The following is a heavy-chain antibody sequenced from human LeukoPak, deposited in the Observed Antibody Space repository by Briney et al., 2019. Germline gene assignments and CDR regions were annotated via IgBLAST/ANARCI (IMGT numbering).Heavy chain of an antibody. V-gene: IGHV1-8*01. J-gene: IGHJ2*01. CDR3: ARISDHNWYFDL. CDR2: MNPSSGYT. CDR1: GYPFTTYD. D-gene: IGHD1-14*01. Sequence: GASVKASCKASGYPFTTYDINWVRKATGQGLEWMGWMNPSSGYTGYSQKFQGRVTMTRNTSITTAYMELSSLRSEGTAVYYCARISDHNWYFDLWGRGTLVTVSS.